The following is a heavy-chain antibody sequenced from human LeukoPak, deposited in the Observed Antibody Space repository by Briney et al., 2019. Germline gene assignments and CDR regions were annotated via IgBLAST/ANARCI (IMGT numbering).Heavy chain of an antibody. J-gene: IGHJ6*03. Sequence: GGSLRLSCAASGFDFSSYGMHWVRQAPGKGLEWVAFIRYDGSNKYYADSVKGRFTISRDNSKNTLYLRMNSLRAEDTAVYYCAKDSLTGYSSGWYTPYYYYYYYTDVWGKGTTVTISS. D-gene: IGHD6-19*01. CDR2: IRYDGSNK. CDR1: GFDFSSYG. V-gene: IGHV3-30*02. CDR3: AKDSLTGYSSGWYTPYYYYYYYTDV.